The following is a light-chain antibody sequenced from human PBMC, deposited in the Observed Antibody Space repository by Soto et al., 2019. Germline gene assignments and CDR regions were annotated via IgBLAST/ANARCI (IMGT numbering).Light chain of an antibody. V-gene: IGLV2-14*01. CDR2: EVN. Sequence: QSALTQPASVSGSPGQSITISCTGTNSDVGGSNYVSWYQHHPGKAPKLMIYEVNNRPLGVSDRFSGSKSGNTASLTISGLQAEDESDYYCSSYTNSRTLVLFGGGTKVTVL. CDR1: NSDVGGSNY. J-gene: IGLJ2*01. CDR3: SSYTNSRTLVL.